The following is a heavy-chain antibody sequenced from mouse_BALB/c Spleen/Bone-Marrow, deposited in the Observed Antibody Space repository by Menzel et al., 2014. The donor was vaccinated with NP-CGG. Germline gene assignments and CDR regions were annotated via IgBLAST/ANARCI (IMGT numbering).Heavy chain of an antibody. J-gene: IGHJ4*01. CDR1: GYTFTDYA. V-gene: IGHV1-67*01. CDR3: ARSGKVRNAMDY. D-gene: IGHD2-14*01. Sequence: VQLQESGAELVRPGVSVKTSCEGSGYTFTDYAIHWVKQSHAKSLEWIGLISGYYGDAIYNQKFKGKATVTVDKSSRTAYMDLARLTSEDSAIYYCARSGKVRNAMDYWGQGTSVTVSS. CDR2: ISGYYGDA.